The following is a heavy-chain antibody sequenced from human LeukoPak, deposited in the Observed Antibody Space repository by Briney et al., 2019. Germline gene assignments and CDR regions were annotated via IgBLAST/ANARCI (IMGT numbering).Heavy chain of an antibody. CDR1: GFTFSSYV. V-gene: IGHV3-23*01. CDR3: AKDLVPYPSDY. D-gene: IGHD2-8*02. J-gene: IGHJ4*02. Sequence: GGSLRLSCAASGFTFSSYVMSWVRQAPGKGLEWVSGISGSGSSTYYADSVKGRFTISRDNSKNTLYLQMNSLRAEDTAVYYCAKDLVPYPSDYWGQGTLVTVSS. CDR2: ISGSGSST.